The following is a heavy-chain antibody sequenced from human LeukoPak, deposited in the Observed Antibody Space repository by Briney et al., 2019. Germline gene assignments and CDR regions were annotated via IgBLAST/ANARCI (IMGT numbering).Heavy chain of an antibody. Sequence: GGSLRLSCAASGFTFSSYWMHWVRQAPGKGLVWVSRINSDGTNTAYADSVKGRFTISGDNAKNTLYLQMNSLRAEDTAVYYCARDRYYGMDVWGQGTTVTVSS. V-gene: IGHV3-74*01. CDR2: INSDGTNT. CDR3: ARDRYYGMDV. J-gene: IGHJ6*02. CDR1: GFTFSSYW.